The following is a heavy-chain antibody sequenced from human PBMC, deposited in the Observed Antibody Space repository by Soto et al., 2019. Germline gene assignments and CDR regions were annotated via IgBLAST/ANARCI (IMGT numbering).Heavy chain of an antibody. CDR1: GYSIRNGYY. J-gene: IGHJ6*02. CDR2: IYHSGST. D-gene: IGHD3-10*01. V-gene: IGHV4-38-2*01. CDR3: ARVVGTMVRGVITVYYYYGMDV. Sequence: PSETLSLTCAVSGYSIRNGYYWGWIRQPPGKGLEWIGTIYHSGSTYYNPSLKSRVTISVDTSKNQFSLKLSSVTAADTAVYYCARVVGTMVRGVITVYYYYGMDVWGQGTTVTVSS.